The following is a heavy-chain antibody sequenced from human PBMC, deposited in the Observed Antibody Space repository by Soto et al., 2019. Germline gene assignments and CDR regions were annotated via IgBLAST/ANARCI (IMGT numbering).Heavy chain of an antibody. V-gene: IGHV4-4*02. CDR1: GGSISSSNW. J-gene: IGHJ4*02. D-gene: IGHD6-13*01. CDR3: ARQVRQQLVPSYYFDY. Sequence: SETLSLTCAVSGGSISSSNWWSWVRQPPGKGLEWIGEIYHSGSTNYNPSLKSRVTISVDKSKNQFSLKLSSVTAADTAVYYCARQVRQQLVPSYYFDYWGQGTLVTVS. CDR2: IYHSGST.